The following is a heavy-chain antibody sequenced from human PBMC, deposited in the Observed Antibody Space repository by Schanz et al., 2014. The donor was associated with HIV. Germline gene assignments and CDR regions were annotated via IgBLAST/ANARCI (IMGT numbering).Heavy chain of an antibody. D-gene: IGHD3-10*01. CDR1: GFKFDDYG. Sequence: ELQLVESGGGLVQPGKSLRLSCAAAGFKFDDYGMHWVRQAPGKGLEWVAGISWNSGNIGYGDSVKGRFTISRDNARNSLYLQMDSLRVEDTAVYHCASVRVGGWGQGTLVTVSS. J-gene: IGHJ4*02. V-gene: IGHV3-9*01. CDR2: ISWNSGNI. CDR3: ASVRVGG.